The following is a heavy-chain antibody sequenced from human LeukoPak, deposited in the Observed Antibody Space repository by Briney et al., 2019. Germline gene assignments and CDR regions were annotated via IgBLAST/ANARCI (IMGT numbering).Heavy chain of an antibody. V-gene: IGHV3-66*01. J-gene: IGHJ3*02. CDR1: GFTFSSYA. CDR3: ANVGAFNI. Sequence: GGSLRLSCAASGFTFSSYAMSWVRQAPGKGLEWVSLIYSGGAIYYADSVRGRFTLSRDNSKNTVYLQTNSLRVEDTAMYYCANVGAFNIWGQGTMVTVSS. CDR2: IYSGGAI.